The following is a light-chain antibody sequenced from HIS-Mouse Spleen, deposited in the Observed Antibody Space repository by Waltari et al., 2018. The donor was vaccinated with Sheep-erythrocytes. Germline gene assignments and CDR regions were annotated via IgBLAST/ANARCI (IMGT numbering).Light chain of an antibody. J-gene: IGLJ2*01. V-gene: IGLV3-21*02. CDR1: NIGSKS. Sequence: LTQPPSVSVAPGQTARITCGGNNIGSKSVHWYQQKPGQAPVLVVYDDSDRPSGIPGRFSGSNSGNTATLTISRVEAGDEADYYCQVWDSSSDHVVFGGGTKLTVL. CDR3: QVWDSSSDHVV. CDR2: DDS.